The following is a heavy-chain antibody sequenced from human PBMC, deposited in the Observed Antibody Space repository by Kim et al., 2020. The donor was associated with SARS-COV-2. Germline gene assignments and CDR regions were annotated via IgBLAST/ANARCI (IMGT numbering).Heavy chain of an antibody. CDR1: GGSFSGYY. V-gene: IGHV4-34*01. CDR3: ARRWIVVVVAATIGNWFDP. CDR2: INHSGST. Sequence: SETLSLTCAVYGGSFSGYYWSWIRQPPGKGLEWIGEINHSGSTNYNPSLKSRVTISVDTSKNQFSLKLSSVTAADTAVYYCARRWIVVVVAATIGNWFDPWGQGTLVTVSS. J-gene: IGHJ5*02. D-gene: IGHD2-15*01.